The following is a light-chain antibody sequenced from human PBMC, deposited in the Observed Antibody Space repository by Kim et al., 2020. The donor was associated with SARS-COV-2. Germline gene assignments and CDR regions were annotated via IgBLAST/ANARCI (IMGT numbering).Light chain of an antibody. J-gene: IGLJ2*01. Sequence: GQSITSSCTGTSSYVGSYNLVSWHQQHPGKAPKLIIYDVSKRPSGVSIRFSASKSGNTASLTISGLQAEDEADYYCCSYAGNSAVFGGGTQLTVL. CDR2: DVS. V-gene: IGLV2-23*02. CDR3: CSYAGNSAV. CDR1: SSYVGSYNL.